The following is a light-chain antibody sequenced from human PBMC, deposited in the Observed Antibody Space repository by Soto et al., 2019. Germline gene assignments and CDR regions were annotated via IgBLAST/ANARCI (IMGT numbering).Light chain of an antibody. J-gene: IGLJ2*01. CDR2: RNN. CDR1: SSNIGSNT. Sequence: HSVLTQPPSASGTPGQRVTISCSGSSSNIGSNTVNWYQQLPGTAPKLLIYRNNQRPSGVPDRFSGSKSGTSASLAISGLQSEDEADYYCAAWDDSLNGVLFGGGTKLTVL. V-gene: IGLV1-44*01. CDR3: AAWDDSLNGVL.